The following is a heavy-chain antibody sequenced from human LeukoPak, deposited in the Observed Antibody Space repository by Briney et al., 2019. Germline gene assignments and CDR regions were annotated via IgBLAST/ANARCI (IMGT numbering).Heavy chain of an antibody. V-gene: IGHV1-2*02. J-gene: IGHJ3*02. Sequence: GASVKVSCKASGYTFIAHYIHWVRQAPGRGLEWIGWMTPYSGDTRSTQKFQGRVTMTRDTSISTAYMELSRLRSDDTAVYYCARDVYDYGGISHGGLGVAARAFDIWGQGTTVTVSS. CDR1: GYTFIAHY. CDR3: ARDVYDYGGISHGGLGVAARAFDI. CDR2: MTPYSGDT. D-gene: IGHD4-23*01.